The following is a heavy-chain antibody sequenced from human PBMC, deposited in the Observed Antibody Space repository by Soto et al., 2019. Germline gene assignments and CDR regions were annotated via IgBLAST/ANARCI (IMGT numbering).Heavy chain of an antibody. CDR1: GGTFSSYA. CDR2: IIPIFGTA. Sequence: QVQLVQSGAEVKKPGASVKISCMASGGTFSSYAISWVRQAPGQGLEWMGGIIPIFGTANYAQKFQGRVTIPADESTSTAYMELSSLRSEDTAVYYCARLLKGTYFDYWGQGTLVTVSS. CDR3: ARLLKGTYFDY. J-gene: IGHJ4*02. D-gene: IGHD1-1*01. V-gene: IGHV1-69*13.